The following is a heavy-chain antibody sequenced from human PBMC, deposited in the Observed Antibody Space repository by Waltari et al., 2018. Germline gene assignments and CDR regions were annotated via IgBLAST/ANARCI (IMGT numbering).Heavy chain of an antibody. J-gene: IGHJ6*02. D-gene: IGHD3-22*01. CDR3: ASSTYYYDSSGNTGGMDV. Sequence: QVQLQESGPGLVKPSQTLSLTCTVSGGSISSGSYYWSWIRQPAGKGLEWIGYIYTSGSTNYNPSLKSRVTISVDTSKNQFSLKLSSVTAADTAVYYCASSTYYYDSSGNTGGMDVWGQGTTVIVSS. V-gene: IGHV4-61*09. CDR1: GGSISSGSYY. CDR2: IYTSGST.